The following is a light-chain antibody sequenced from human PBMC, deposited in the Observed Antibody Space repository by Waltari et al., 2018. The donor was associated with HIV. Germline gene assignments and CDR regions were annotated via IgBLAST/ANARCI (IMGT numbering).Light chain of an antibody. CDR3: QQYSRPMYT. CDR1: QTISVW. Sequence: DIQMTQSPSTLSASVGDRVTITCRASQTISVWLAWYQQKPGKAPKLLIYKASSLEIGVPSRFSGSGSGTEFTLTISSLHPDDFATYYCQQYSRPMYTFGQGTKLEIK. CDR2: KAS. J-gene: IGKJ2*01. V-gene: IGKV1-5*03.